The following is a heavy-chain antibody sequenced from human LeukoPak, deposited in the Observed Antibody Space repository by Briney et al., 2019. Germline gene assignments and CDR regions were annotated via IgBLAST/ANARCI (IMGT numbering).Heavy chain of an antibody. J-gene: IGHJ4*02. CDR3: ARRGYSYPFDY. CDR2: ISAYNGNT. Sequence: GASVKVSCKASGYTFTGYYMHWVRQAPGQGLEWMGWISAYNGNTNYAQKLQGRVTMTTDTSTSTAYMELRSLRSDDTAVYYCARRGYSYPFDYWGQGTLVTVSS. D-gene: IGHD5-18*01. CDR1: GYTFTGYY. V-gene: IGHV1-18*04.